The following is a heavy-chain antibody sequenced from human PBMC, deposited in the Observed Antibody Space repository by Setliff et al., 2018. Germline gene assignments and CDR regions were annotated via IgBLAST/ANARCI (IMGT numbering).Heavy chain of an antibody. D-gene: IGHD3-9*01. J-gene: IGHJ4*02. CDR3: ARNWGILNY. CDR2: IKQDGSEK. Sequence: ETLSLTCTVSGGSISSSSYYWGWIRQPPGKGLEWVANIKQDGSEKYYVDSVKGRFTISRDNAKNSLYLQMISLRAEDTAVYYCARNWGILNYWGQGTLVTVSS. V-gene: IGHV3-7*01. CDR1: GGSISSSSYY.